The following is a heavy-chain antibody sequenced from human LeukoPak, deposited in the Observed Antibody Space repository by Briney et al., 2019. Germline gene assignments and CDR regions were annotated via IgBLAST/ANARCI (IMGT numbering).Heavy chain of an antibody. CDR2: ISGSGGST. CDR3: AKNFWSGYYREVDY. D-gene: IGHD3-3*01. J-gene: IGHJ4*02. CDR1: GFTFTSYA. Sequence: GGSLRLSCAASGFTFTSYAMSWVRQAPGKGLEWVSAISGSGGSTYYADSVKGRFTISRDNSKNTLYLQMNSLRAEDTAVYYCAKNFWSGYYREVDYWGQGTLVTVSS. V-gene: IGHV3-23*01.